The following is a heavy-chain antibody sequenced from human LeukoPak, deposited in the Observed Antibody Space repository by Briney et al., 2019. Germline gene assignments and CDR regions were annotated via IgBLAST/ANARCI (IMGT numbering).Heavy chain of an antibody. CDR2: ISGSGGST. Sequence: PGGSLRLSCAASGFTFSSYAMSWVRQAPGKGLEWVSAISGSGGSTYYADSVKGRFTISRDNSKNTLYLQMNSLRAEDTAVYYCAKEGGYYDSSGYYFEYFQHWGQGTLVTVSS. D-gene: IGHD3-22*01. J-gene: IGHJ1*01. V-gene: IGHV3-23*01. CDR1: GFTFSSYA. CDR3: AKEGGYYDSSGYYFEYFQH.